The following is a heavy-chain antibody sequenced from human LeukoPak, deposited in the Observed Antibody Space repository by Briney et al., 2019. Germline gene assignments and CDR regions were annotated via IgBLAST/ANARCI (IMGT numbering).Heavy chain of an antibody. Sequence: PGGSLRLSCGASGFSVSSYYMSWVRQAPGKGLEWVSVIYSGGSTYYADSVKGRFTISRDNSKNTLYLQMNSLRAEDTAVYYCARVRGRQFDYWGQGTLVTVSS. V-gene: IGHV3-53*01. CDR3: ARVRGRQFDY. D-gene: IGHD3-10*01. CDR2: IYSGGST. CDR1: GFSVSSYY. J-gene: IGHJ4*02.